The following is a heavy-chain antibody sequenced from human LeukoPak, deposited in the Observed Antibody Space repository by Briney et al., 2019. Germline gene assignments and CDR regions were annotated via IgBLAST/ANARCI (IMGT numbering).Heavy chain of an antibody. CDR2: IKSKTDGGTT. CDR1: GFTFSNAW. J-gene: IGHJ4*02. V-gene: IGHV3-15*01. CDR3: AKDLWVGQQLVQGYFDY. D-gene: IGHD6-13*01. Sequence: PGGSLRLSCAASGFTFSNAWMSWVRQAPGKGLEWVGRIKSKTDGGTTDYAAPVKGRFTISRDNSKNTLYLQMNSLRAEDTAVYYCAKDLWVGQQLVQGYFDYWGQGTLVTVSS.